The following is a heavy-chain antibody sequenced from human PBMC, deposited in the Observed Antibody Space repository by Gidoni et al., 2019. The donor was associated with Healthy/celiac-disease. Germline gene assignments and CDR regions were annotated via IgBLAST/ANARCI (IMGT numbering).Heavy chain of an antibody. CDR2: IYYSGST. V-gene: IGHV4-31*03. CDR1: RGSISSGGYY. J-gene: IGHJ4*02. Sequence: QVQLQESGPGLVKPSQTLSLTCTVSRGSISSGGYYWSWIRQHPGKVLEWIGYIYYSGSTYYNPSLKSRVTISVDTSKNQFSLKLSSVTAADTSVYYCARNLRITMVRGVSMASAFDYWGQGTLVTVSS. D-gene: IGHD3-10*01. CDR3: ARNLRITMVRGVSMASAFDY.